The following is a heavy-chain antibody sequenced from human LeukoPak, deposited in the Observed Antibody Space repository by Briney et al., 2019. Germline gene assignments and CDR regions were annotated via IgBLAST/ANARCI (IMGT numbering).Heavy chain of an antibody. V-gene: IGHV1-2*02. CDR1: GYTFTGYY. J-gene: IGHJ4*02. D-gene: IGHD3-22*01. CDR3: ARSNYYYSSGTGDH. Sequence: ASVKVSCKASGYTFTGYYMHWVRQAPGQGLEWMGWTNPNSGGAKYAQKFQGRVTMTRDTSITTAYMELSRLRSDDTAVYYCARSNYYYSSGTGDHWGQGTLVTVSS. CDR2: TNPNSGGA.